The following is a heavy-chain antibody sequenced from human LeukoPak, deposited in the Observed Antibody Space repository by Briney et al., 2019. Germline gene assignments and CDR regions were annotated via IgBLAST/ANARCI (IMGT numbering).Heavy chain of an antibody. CDR1: GYTFTSYG. V-gene: IGHV1-18*01. J-gene: IGHJ4*02. CDR2: ISAYNGNT. CDR3: ARDRPTIFGVVNPFDY. D-gene: IGHD3-3*01. Sequence: GASVKVSCKASGYTFTSYGISWVRQAPGQGLEWMGWISAYNGNTNYAQMLQGRVTMTTDTSTSTAYMELRSLRSDDTAVYYCARDRPTIFGVVNPFDYWGQGTLVTVSS.